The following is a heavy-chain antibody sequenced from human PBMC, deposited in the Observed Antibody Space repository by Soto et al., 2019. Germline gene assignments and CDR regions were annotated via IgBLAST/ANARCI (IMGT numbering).Heavy chain of an antibody. Sequence: PGGSLRLSCAASGFTFSSYAMHWVRQAPGKGLEWVAVISYDGSNKYYADSVKGRFTISRDNSKNTLYLQMNSLRAEDTAVYYCARAGRDSSSWYGYYFDYWGQGTLVTVSS. CDR3: ARAGRDSSSWYGYYFDY. V-gene: IGHV3-30-3*01. D-gene: IGHD6-13*01. CDR2: ISYDGSNK. CDR1: GFTFSSYA. J-gene: IGHJ4*02.